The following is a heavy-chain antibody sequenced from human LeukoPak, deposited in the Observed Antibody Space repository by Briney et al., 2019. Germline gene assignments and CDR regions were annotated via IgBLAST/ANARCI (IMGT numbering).Heavy chain of an antibody. Sequence: GGSLRLSCAASGFTFSNYGMHWVRQAPGKGLEWVAAISYDGSNKYYADSVKGRFTISRDNSKNTLYLQMNSLRDEDTAVYYCAKDGWVLGIEPVDXXXQGTLXTVXS. CDR2: ISYDGSNK. CDR3: AKDGWVLGIEPVDX. J-gene: IGHJ4*02. D-gene: IGHD7-27*01. V-gene: IGHV3-30*18. CDR1: GFTFSNYG.